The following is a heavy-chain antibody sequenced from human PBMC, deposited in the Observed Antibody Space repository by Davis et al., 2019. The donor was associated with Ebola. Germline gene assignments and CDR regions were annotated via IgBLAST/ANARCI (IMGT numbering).Heavy chain of an antibody. CDR1: GGSVSSGSYY. CDR2: IYYSGST. J-gene: IGHJ4*02. Sequence: PGGSLTLSCTVSGGSVSSGSYYWSWIRQPPGKGLEWIGYIYYSGSTNYNPSLKSRVTISVDTSKNQFSLKLSSVTAADTAVYYCARGMGLRPDFDYWGQGTLVTVSS. V-gene: IGHV4-61*01. CDR3: ARGMGLRPDFDY. D-gene: IGHD5-12*01.